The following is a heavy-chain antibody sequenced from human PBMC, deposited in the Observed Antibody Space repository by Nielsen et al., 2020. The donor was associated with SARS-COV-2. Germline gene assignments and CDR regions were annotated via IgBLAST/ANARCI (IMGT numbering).Heavy chain of an antibody. CDR1: GFTFNIYA. D-gene: IGHD3-10*01. V-gene: IGHV3-23*01. J-gene: IGHJ3*01. CDR3: AKDGVVRGDALDL. Sequence: GESLKISCAAPGFTFNIYAMAWVRRAPGRGLQWVTGVSASGGSTYYTDSVKGRFSISRDNSKNTLFLQMRSLRVEDTALYYCAKDGVVRGDALDLWGQGTMVTVSS. CDR2: VSASGGST.